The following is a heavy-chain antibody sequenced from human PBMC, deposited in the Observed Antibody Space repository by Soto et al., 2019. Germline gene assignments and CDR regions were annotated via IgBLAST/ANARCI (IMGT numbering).Heavy chain of an antibody. Sequence: PSETLSLTCAVSGGSINSRYWWSWVRQSPGKGLEWIGDIYHSGSTNYNPSLKSRVTISVDTSKNQFSLKLSSVTAADTAVYYCAREDFYGSNIFDYWGQGTLVTVSS. CDR1: GGSINSRYW. J-gene: IGHJ4*02. D-gene: IGHD3-10*01. CDR2: IYHSGST. CDR3: AREDFYGSNIFDY. V-gene: IGHV4-4*02.